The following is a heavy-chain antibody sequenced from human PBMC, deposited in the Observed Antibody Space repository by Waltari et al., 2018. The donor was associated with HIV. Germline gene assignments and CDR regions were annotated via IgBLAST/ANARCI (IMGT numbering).Heavy chain of an antibody. V-gene: IGHV3-53*02. D-gene: IGHD4-17*01. J-gene: IGHJ6*02. CDR3: SGPDGDQGTSVTYYGMGV. CDR1: AIAVTNIY. Sequence: EVQLVETGGDVIRPGGSLRLSCATSAIAVTNIYMKWVRQGRGKGLEWVSVIYRGGDTKYADSGKGRFLISRDNSKNTVFLQLNRLRVEDTAVYYCSGPDGDQGTSVTYYGMGVWGQGTTVIVSS. CDR2: IYRGGDT.